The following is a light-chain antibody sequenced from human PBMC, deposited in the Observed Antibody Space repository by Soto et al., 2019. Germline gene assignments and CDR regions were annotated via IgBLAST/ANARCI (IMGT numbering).Light chain of an antibody. CDR3: ASWDDRLGAVI. V-gene: IGLV1-44*01. Sequence: QSVLTQPPSASGTPGQRVSISCSGSSSNIGSHTVTWYQQLPGTAPKLLIYTNIQRPSGVPDRFSGSKSGTSASLAISGLQSEDEADYYCASWDDRLGAVIFGGGTKVTVL. J-gene: IGLJ2*01. CDR1: SSNIGSHT. CDR2: TNI.